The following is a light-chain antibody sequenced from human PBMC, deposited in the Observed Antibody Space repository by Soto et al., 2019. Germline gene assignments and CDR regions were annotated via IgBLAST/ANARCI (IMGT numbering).Light chain of an antibody. CDR1: QSVANN. J-gene: IGKJ1*01. CDR2: GAS. V-gene: IGKV3-15*01. CDR3: QQSNDWPRT. Sequence: EIVMTQSPVTLSLSPGDRATLSCRASQSVANNLAWFQQRPGQAPRLLVYGASATATGIPARFSGSGSGTELPLTISILPSEDFAVYCCQQSNDWPRTFGQGTKVEIK.